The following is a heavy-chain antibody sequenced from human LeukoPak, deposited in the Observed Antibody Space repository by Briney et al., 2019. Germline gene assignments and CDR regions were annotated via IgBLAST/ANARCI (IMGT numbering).Heavy chain of an antibody. CDR1: GFTVSTNY. D-gene: IGHD1-1*01. Sequence: GGSLRLSCAASGFTVSTNYLTWVRQAPGKGLEWVSVIYSGGSTFYADSVKGRFTISRDNAKNSLYLQMNSLRDEDTAVYYCARDPRRTYWGQGTLVTVSS. J-gene: IGHJ4*02. CDR2: IYSGGST. CDR3: ARDPRRTY. V-gene: IGHV3-53*01.